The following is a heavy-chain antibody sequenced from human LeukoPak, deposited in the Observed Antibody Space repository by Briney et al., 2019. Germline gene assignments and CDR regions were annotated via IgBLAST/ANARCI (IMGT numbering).Heavy chain of an antibody. CDR2: IYYSGST. V-gene: IGHV4-59*01. CDR3: ARTYSSGWYGFDY. CDR1: GGSISSYY. Sequence: SETLSLTCTVSGGSISSYYWSWLRQPPGKGLEWIGYIYYSGSTNYNPSLKSRVTISVDTSKNQFSLNLSSVTDADTAVYYCARTYSSGWYGFDYWGQGTLVTVSA. D-gene: IGHD6-19*01. J-gene: IGHJ4*02.